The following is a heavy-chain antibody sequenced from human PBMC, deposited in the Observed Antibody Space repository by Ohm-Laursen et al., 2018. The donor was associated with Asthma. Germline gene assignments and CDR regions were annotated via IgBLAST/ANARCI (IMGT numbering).Heavy chain of an antibody. V-gene: IGHV1-69*13. CDR2: IIPIFGTA. CDR3: ARGLRYCSGGSCYLGFDY. Sequence: VASVKVSCKASGGTFSSYAISWVRQAPGQGLEWMGGIIPIFGTANYAQKFQGRVTITADESTSTAYMELSSLRSEDTAVYYCARGLRYCSGGSCYLGFDYWGQGTLVTVSS. J-gene: IGHJ4*02. D-gene: IGHD2-15*01. CDR1: GGTFSSYA.